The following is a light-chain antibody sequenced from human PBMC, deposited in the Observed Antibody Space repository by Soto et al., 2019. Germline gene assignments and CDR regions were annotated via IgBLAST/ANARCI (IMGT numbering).Light chain of an antibody. CDR3: NSYTSKSTGV. CDR2: EVS. CDR1: SSDVGGYNY. V-gene: IGLV2-14*01. Sequence: QSALTQPASVSGSPGQSITISCTGTSSDVGGYNYVSRYQQHPGKTPKLIIYEVSNRPSGVSNRFSGSKSGNTASLTISGLQAEDEADYYCNSYTSKSTGVFGTGIKLTVL. J-gene: IGLJ1*01.